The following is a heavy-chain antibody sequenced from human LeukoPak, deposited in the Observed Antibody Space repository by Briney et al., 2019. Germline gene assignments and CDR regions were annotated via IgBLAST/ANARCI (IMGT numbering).Heavy chain of an antibody. CDR1: GFTFSNFP. J-gene: IGHJ3*02. Sequence: GGSLRLSCAASGFTFSNFPTTWVRRAPGKGLQSFASISGSGADTYYTDSVKGRFTISRDNLNNTVYLQMNSLRAEDTAVYYCARDTGAQYAFDIWGQGTMVTVSS. D-gene: IGHD1-26*01. CDR3: ARDTGAQYAFDI. CDR2: ISGSGADT. V-gene: IGHV3-23*01.